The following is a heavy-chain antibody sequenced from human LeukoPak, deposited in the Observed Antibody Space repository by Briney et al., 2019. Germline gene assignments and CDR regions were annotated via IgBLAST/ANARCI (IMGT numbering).Heavy chain of an antibody. CDR2: INTYNGNT. CDR3: ARDLGEGAKRDLDF. V-gene: IGHV1-18*01. D-gene: IGHD1-26*01. CDR1: GYRFSDYG. Sequence: ASVKVSCKTSGYRFSDYGISWVRQAPGQGLQWMGWINTYNGNTEYAQSLQGRATMTIDTATATAYLEERSLISDDTAVYYCARDLGEGAKRDLDFWGQGTLVTVSS. J-gene: IGHJ4*02.